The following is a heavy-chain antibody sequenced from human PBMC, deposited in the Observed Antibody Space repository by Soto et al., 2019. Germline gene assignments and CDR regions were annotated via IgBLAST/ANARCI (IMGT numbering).Heavy chain of an antibody. D-gene: IGHD3-10*01. V-gene: IGHV3-21*01. Sequence: GGFLRLSCAASGFTFSSYSMNWVRQAPGKGLEWVSSISSSSSYIYYADSVKGRFTISRDNAKNLLYLQMNSLRAEDTAVYYCARDCITMVRGVIISNEAFDYWGQGTLVTVSS. CDR1: GFTFSSYS. J-gene: IGHJ4*02. CDR3: ARDCITMVRGVIISNEAFDY. CDR2: ISSSSSYI.